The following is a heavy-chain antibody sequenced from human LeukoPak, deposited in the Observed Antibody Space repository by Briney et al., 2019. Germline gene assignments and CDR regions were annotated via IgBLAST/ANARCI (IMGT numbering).Heavy chain of an antibody. V-gene: IGHV3-20*04. D-gene: IGHD3-9*01. Sequence: TGGSLRLSCAASGFTFSSYAMSWVRQAPGKGLEWVSGINWNGGSTGYADSVKGRFTISRDNAKNSLYLQMNSLRAEDTALYYCARSYYDILTGYYKGYYYYGMDVWGQGTTVTVSS. CDR1: GFTFSSYA. J-gene: IGHJ6*02. CDR3: ARSYYDILTGYYKGYYYYGMDV. CDR2: INWNGGST.